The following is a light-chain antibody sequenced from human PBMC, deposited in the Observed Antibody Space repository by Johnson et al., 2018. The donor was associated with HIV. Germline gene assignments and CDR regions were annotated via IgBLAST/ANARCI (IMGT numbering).Light chain of an antibody. CDR1: SSNIGNNY. CDR2: ENN. J-gene: IGLJ1*01. Sequence: QSVLTQSPSVSAAPGQKVTISCSGSSSNIGNNYVSWYQQLPGTAPKLLIYENNKRPSGITDRFSGSKSGTSATLGITGLQTGAEADYYCGTWDSSLSTYVFGTGTKVTVL. CDR3: GTWDSSLSTYV. V-gene: IGLV1-51*02.